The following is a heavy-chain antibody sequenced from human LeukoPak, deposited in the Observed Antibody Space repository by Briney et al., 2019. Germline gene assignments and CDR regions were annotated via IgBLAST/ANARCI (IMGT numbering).Heavy chain of an antibody. V-gene: IGHV1-18*01. CDR1: GYTFTSYG. D-gene: IGHD6-19*01. CDR2: ISAYNGNT. CDR3: ARGVMAGTYYYYMDV. J-gene: IGHJ6*03. Sequence: ASVKVSCKASGYTFTSYGISWVRQAPGQGLEWMGWISAYNGNTNYAQKLQGRVTMTTDTSTSTAYMELRSLRSDDTAVYYCARGVMAGTYYYYMDVWGKGTTVTISS.